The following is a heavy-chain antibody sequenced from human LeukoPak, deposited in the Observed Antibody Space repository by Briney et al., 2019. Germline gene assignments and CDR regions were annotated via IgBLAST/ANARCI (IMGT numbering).Heavy chain of an antibody. J-gene: IGHJ4*02. CDR3: ARGFGSVPQGGFWSGYYSYFDY. CDR1: GGSFSGYY. D-gene: IGHD3-3*01. CDR2: INHSGST. Sequence: PSETLSLTCAVYGGSFSGYYWSWIRQPPGKGLEWIGEINHSGSTNYNPSLKSRVTISVDTSKNQFSLKLSSVTAADTAVYYCARGFGSVPQGGFWSGYYSYFDYWGQGTLVTVSS. V-gene: IGHV4-34*01.